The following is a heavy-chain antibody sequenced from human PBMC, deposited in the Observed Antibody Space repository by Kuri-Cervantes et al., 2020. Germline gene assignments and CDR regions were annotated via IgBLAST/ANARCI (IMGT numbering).Heavy chain of an antibody. J-gene: IGHJ3*02. V-gene: IGHV3-21*01. Sequence: GGSLRLSCAASGFTFSSYSMNWVRQAPGKGLEWVSSISSSSSYIYYADSVKGRFTISRDNAKNTLYLQMDSLRAVDTAVYYCARDSDLDAFDIWGQGTMVTVSS. D-gene: IGHD3-10*01. CDR3: ARDSDLDAFDI. CDR1: GFTFSSYS. CDR2: ISSSSSYI.